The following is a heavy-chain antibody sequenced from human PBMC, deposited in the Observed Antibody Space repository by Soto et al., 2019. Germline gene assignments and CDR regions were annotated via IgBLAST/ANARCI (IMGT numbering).Heavy chain of an antibody. CDR2: ISAYNGNT. D-gene: IGHD6-13*01. J-gene: IGHJ6*02. CDR1: GYTFTSYG. V-gene: IGHV1-18*01. CDR3: ARDQRYSSSWTSYYYYYGMDV. Sequence: ASVKVSCKASGYTFTSYGISWVRQAPGQGLEWMGWISAYNGNTNYAQKLQGRVTMTTDTSTSTAYMELRSLRSDDTAVYYCARDQRYSSSWTSYYYYYGMDVWGQGTTVTVSS.